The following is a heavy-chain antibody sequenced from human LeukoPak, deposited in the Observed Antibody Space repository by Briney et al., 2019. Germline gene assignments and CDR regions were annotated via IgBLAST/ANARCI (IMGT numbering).Heavy chain of an antibody. CDR3: ARLPMVRGVTYYGMDV. J-gene: IGHJ6*02. CDR2: IYYSGST. V-gene: IGHV4-59*01. CDR1: GGSISSYY. D-gene: IGHD3-10*01. Sequence: SETLSLTCTVSGGSISSYYWSWIRQPPGKGLEWIGYIYYSGSTNYNPSLKSRVAISVDTSKNQFSLKLSSVTAADTAVYYCARLPMVRGVTYYGMDVWGQGTTVTVSS.